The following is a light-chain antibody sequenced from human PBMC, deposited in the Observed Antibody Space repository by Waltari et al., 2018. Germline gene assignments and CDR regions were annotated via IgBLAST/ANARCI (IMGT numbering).Light chain of an antibody. CDR3: QQYHDGPPWT. CDR2: GAS. Sequence: VLTQSPAPLSVSPGDGATPSCRASQTISSNLAWYPRKPGQAPRLLRSGASTRATGIPARFSGGGSGAEYTLTIRSLQADDVAVYYCQQYHDGPPWTFGQGTRVEIK. J-gene: IGKJ1*01. CDR1: QTISSN. V-gene: IGKV3-15*01.